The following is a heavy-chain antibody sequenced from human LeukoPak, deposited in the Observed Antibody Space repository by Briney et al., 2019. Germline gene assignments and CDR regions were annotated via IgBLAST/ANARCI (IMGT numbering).Heavy chain of an antibody. CDR3: ARGILTGYSNWFDP. V-gene: IGHV4-31*03. J-gene: IGHJ5*02. Sequence: PSETLSLTCTVSGGSISSGGYYWSWIRRHPGKGLEWIGYIYYSGSTYYNPSLKSRVTISVDTSKNQFSLKLSSVTAADTAVYYCARGILTGYSNWFDPWGQGTLVTVSS. D-gene: IGHD3-9*01. CDR2: IYYSGST. CDR1: GGSISSGGYY.